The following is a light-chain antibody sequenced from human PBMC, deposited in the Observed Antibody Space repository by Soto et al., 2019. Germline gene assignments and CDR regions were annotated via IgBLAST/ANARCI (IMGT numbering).Light chain of an antibody. V-gene: IGKV1-33*01. CDR1: QDIKKN. CDR2: DAS. Sequence: DIQMTQSPSSLSASVGDRVTITCQASQDIKKNLIWYQQKQGKAPKVXIYDASDLETGVPSRFSGSGSGTGFTFTISSLQPEDFATYYCQQYESLTLTFGQGTRLEIK. J-gene: IGKJ5*01. CDR3: QQYESLTLT.